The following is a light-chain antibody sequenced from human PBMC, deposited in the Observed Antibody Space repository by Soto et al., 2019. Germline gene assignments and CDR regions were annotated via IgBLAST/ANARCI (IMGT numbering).Light chain of an antibody. CDR1: QSDTKY. J-gene: IGKJ4*01. CDR2: DTS. Sequence: EIVLTQSPATLSLSPGERATLSCRASQSDTKYLAWYHQKPGQAPRLLIFDTSNRATGIPARFSGSGSGTDFTLTISCLGSEDSGIYYCQQRYNWLTFGGGTKVEIK. V-gene: IGKV3-11*01. CDR3: QQRYNWLT.